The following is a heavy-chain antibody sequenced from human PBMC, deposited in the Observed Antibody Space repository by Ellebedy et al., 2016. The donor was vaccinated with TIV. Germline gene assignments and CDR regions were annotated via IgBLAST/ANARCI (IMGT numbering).Heavy chain of an antibody. V-gene: IGHV4-34*01. Sequence: GSLTLSXAVYGGSFGGHSWTWTRLPPGKGPEWIGEINTTAVTNYHPSLGSRVTISLDMSKNNLSLKMSSVTAADTAVYHCARGGGIRESATVTRNWFAPWGQGTLVTVSS. J-gene: IGHJ5*02. CDR2: INTTAVT. CDR1: GGSFGGHS. CDR3: ARGGGIRESATVTRNWFAP. D-gene: IGHD4-11*01.